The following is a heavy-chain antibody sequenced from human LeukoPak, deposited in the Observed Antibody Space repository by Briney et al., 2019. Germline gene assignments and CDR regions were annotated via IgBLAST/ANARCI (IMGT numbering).Heavy chain of an antibody. V-gene: IGHV3-23*01. CDR1: GFRFSSYA. J-gene: IGHJ3*01. Sequence: KPGGSLRLSCAASGFRFSSYAMSWVRQAPGQGLEWVSTISGSSHSRTDYADSVKGRFTISRDNSQNTLFLQVDTLRVEDTATYYCAKDRSLGRLVHEAFDVWGQGTMVVVSS. D-gene: IGHD3-16*01. CDR2: ISGSSHSRT. CDR3: AKDRSLGRLVHEAFDV.